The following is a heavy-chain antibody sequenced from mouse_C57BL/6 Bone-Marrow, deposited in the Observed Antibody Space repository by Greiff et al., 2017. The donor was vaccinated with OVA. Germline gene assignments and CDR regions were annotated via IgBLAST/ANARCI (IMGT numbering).Heavy chain of an antibody. CDR3: ARDGSSPSYWYFDV. V-gene: IGHV1-64*01. CDR2: IHPNSGST. Sequence: QVQLQQPGAELVKPGASVKLSCKASGYTFTSYWMHWVKQRPGQGLEWIGMIHPNSGSTNYNEKFKSKATLTVGKSSSTAYMQLSSLTSEDSAVYYCARDGSSPSYWYFDVWGTGTTVTVSS. J-gene: IGHJ1*03. CDR1: GYTFTSYW. D-gene: IGHD1-1*01.